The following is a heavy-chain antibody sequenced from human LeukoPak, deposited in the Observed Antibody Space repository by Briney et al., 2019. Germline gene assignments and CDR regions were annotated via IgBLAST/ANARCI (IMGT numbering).Heavy chain of an antibody. CDR3: ARGTVSEPLLPPTFDY. Sequence: SETLSLTCTVSGGSISSYYWSWIRQPPGKGLEWIGYIYYSGSTNYNPSLKSRVTMSVDTSKNQFSLKLSSVTAADTAVYYCARGTVSEPLLPPTFDYWGQGTLVTVSS. CDR2: IYYSGST. V-gene: IGHV4-59*01. CDR1: GGSISSYY. J-gene: IGHJ4*02. D-gene: IGHD1-14*01.